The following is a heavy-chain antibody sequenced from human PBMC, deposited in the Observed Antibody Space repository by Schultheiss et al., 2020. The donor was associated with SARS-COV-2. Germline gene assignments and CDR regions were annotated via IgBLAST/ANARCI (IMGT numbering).Heavy chain of an antibody. J-gene: IGHJ4*02. Sequence: GGSLRLSCAASGFTFSSYGMHWVRQAPGKGLEWVAVISYDGSNKYYADSVKGRFTISRDNSKNRLYLQMNSLRAEDTAVYYCARDSVGIYSLDYWGQGTLATVS. CDR3: ARDSVGIYSLDY. CDR1: GFTFSSYG. V-gene: IGHV3-30*03. CDR2: ISYDGSNK. D-gene: IGHD4-11*01.